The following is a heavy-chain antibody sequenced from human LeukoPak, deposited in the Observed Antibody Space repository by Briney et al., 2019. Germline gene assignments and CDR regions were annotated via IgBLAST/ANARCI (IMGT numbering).Heavy chain of an antibody. V-gene: IGHV4-4*02. CDR3: ARDQGGSGLNYYYYGMDV. CDR1: GGSISSSNW. Sequence: SETLSLTCAVSGGSISSSNWWSWVRQPPGKGLEWIGEIYHSGSTNYNPSLKSRVTISVDKSKNQFSLKLSSVAAADTAVYYCARDQGGSGLNYYYYGMDVWGQGTTVTVSS. D-gene: IGHD3-10*01. J-gene: IGHJ6*02. CDR2: IYHSGST.